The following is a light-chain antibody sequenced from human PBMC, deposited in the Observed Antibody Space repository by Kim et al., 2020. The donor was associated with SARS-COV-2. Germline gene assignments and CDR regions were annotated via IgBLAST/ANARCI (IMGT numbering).Light chain of an antibody. CDR2: QDT. Sequence: SYELTQPPSVSVSAGQTASITCSGARLGQKYVCWYQQKPGQSPEVVIYQDTKRPSGIPERFSGSNSGNTATLTISGTRDVDEADYYCQVWDSTTTVFGGGTQLTVL. CDR3: QVWDSTTTV. CDR1: RLGQKY. V-gene: IGLV3-1*01. J-gene: IGLJ2*01.